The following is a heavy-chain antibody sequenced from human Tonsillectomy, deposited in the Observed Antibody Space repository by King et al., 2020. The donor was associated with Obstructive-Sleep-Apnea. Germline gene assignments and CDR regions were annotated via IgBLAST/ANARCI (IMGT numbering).Heavy chain of an antibody. CDR1: GFTFSTYA. J-gene: IGHJ6*02. CDR2: ISYDGDNK. V-gene: IGHV3-30-3*01. Sequence: VQLVESGGGVVQPGRSLRLSCAASGFTFSTYAMHWVRQAPGKGLEWVAVISYDGDNKYYADSVKGRLTISRDNCKNTLFLQMHSLRPEATAVFYCASHPPPAADSYGSGSYYNFPYDYAMDVWGQGTTVTVSS. D-gene: IGHD3-10*01. CDR3: ASHPPPAADSYGSGSYYNFPYDYAMDV.